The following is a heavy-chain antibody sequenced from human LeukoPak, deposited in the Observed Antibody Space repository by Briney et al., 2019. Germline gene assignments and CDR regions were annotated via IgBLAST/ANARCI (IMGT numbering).Heavy chain of an antibody. Sequence: GGSLRLSCAASGFTVSSNYMSWVRQAPGKGLEWVSVIYSGGSTYYADSVKGRFTISRDNSKNTLYLQMNSLRAEDTAVYYCAREGGSSSWYEPFDYWGQGTLVTVSS. CDR1: GFTVSSNY. J-gene: IGHJ4*02. CDR3: AREGGSSSWYEPFDY. CDR2: IYSGGST. D-gene: IGHD6-13*01. V-gene: IGHV3-53*01.